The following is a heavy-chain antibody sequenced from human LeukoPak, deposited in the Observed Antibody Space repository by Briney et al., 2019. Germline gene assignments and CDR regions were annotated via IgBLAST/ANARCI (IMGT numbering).Heavy chain of an antibody. Sequence: GASVKVSCKASGYTFTSYYMHWVRQAPGQGLEWMGIINPSGGSTSYAQKFQGRVTMTRDMSTSTVYMELSSLRSEDTAVYYCAIIVVPGDDALDIWGQGTMVTVSS. J-gene: IGHJ3*02. D-gene: IGHD2-2*01. CDR2: INPSGGST. CDR1: GYTFTSYY. V-gene: IGHV1-46*01. CDR3: AIIVVPGDDALDI.